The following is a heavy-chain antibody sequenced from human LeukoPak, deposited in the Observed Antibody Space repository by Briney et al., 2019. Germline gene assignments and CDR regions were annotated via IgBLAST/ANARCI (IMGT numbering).Heavy chain of an antibody. D-gene: IGHD2-15*01. CDR2: IFYSGTT. CDR3: GRSDCSGGACYINFDY. CDR1: SGSISSGSISNFY. J-gene: IGHJ4*02. V-gene: IGHV4-61*01. Sequence: AETLSLTCIFSSGSISSGSISNFYWTWIRQPPGKGLEWIGYIFYSGTTNYNPALKSRVAISIDTSKNQFSLKLSSVTAADTAVYYCGRSDCSGGACYINFDYWGQGTLVTVSS.